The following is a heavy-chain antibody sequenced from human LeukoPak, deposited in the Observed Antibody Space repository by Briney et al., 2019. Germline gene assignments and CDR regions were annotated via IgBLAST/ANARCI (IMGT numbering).Heavy chain of an antibody. Sequence: GGSLRLSCATSGFTFSSYAMNWVRQAPGKGLEWVSAISGSGGSTYYADSVKGHLTISRDNSKNTLYLQMNSLRAEDTAVYYCAKVVYYGSGRYHDAFDIWGQGTMVTVSS. D-gene: IGHD3-10*01. CDR2: ISGSGGST. J-gene: IGHJ3*02. V-gene: IGHV3-23*01. CDR1: GFTFSSYA. CDR3: AKVVYYGSGRYHDAFDI.